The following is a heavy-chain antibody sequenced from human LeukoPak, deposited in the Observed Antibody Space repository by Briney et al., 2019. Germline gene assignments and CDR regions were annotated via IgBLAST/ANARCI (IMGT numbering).Heavy chain of an antibody. V-gene: IGHV1-18*01. J-gene: IGHJ4*02. CDR1: VYTFTSYG. CDR3: ARDPQYYYDSSGYYYADYFDY. CDR2: ISAYNGNT. Sequence: ASVKVSCKASVYTFTSYGISWVRQAPGQGLEWMGWISAYNGNTNYAQKLQGRVTMTTDTPTSTAYMELRSLRSDDTAVYYCARDPQYYYDSSGYYYADYFDYWGQGTLVTVSS. D-gene: IGHD3-22*01.